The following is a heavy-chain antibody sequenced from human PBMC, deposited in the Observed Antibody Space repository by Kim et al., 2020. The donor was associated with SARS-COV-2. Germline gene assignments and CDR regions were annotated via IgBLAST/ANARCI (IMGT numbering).Heavy chain of an antibody. J-gene: IGHJ4*02. CDR2: ISYDGSNR. Sequence: GGSLRLSCAASGFTFSDYGMYWVRQAPGKGLEWVAVISYDGSNRYYADSVKGRFTISRDNSKNTLYLQMNSLRAEDTAVYYCAKDRHSNYYGSGSYLDCWGRGTLVTVSS. V-gene: IGHV3-30*18. D-gene: IGHD3-10*01. CDR3: AKDRHSNYYGSGSYLDC. CDR1: GFTFSDYG.